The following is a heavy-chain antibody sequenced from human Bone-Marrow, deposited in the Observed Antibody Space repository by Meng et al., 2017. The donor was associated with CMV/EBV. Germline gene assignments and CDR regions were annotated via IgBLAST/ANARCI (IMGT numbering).Heavy chain of an antibody. D-gene: IGHD3-22*01. CDR3: ARTGARSHYYYDSSGIRYFDY. CDR1: GGSISSTTDY. J-gene: IGHJ4*02. CDR2: INHSGST. Sequence: SETLSLTCTVSGGSISSTTDYWGWIRQPPGKGLEWIGEINHSGSTNYNPSLKSRVTISVDTSKNQFSLKLSSVTAADTAVYYCARTGARSHYYYDSSGIRYFDYWGQGTLVTVSS. V-gene: IGHV4-39*07.